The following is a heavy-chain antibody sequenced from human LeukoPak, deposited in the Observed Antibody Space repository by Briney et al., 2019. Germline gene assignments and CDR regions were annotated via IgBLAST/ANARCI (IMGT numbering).Heavy chain of an antibody. J-gene: IGHJ4*02. CDR3: VRAIGSNTL. Sequence: GGSLRLSCAASGFTFSIYTMNWVRQAPGRGLEWVSSISGSSSYIYYADSVKGRFTISRDNAKNSLYLQMNSLRAEDTAVYFCVRAIGSNTLWGQGTLVTVSS. CDR1: GFTFSIYT. V-gene: IGHV3-21*01. CDR2: ISGSSSYI. D-gene: IGHD4-23*01.